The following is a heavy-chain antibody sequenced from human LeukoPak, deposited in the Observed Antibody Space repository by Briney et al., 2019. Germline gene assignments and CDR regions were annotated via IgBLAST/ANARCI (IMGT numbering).Heavy chain of an antibody. CDR2: ISGSGGDT. V-gene: IGHV3-23*01. J-gene: IGHJ6*04. D-gene: IGHD3-3*01. Sequence: PGGSLRLSCAASGFTFSSYAMSWVRQAPGKGLEWVSAISGSGGDTYYADSVKGRFSISRDNSKNTLNLQMNSQRAEDTAVYYCAKSRADFWSSSDVWGKGTTVTVSS. CDR3: AKSRADFWSSSDV. CDR1: GFTFSSYA.